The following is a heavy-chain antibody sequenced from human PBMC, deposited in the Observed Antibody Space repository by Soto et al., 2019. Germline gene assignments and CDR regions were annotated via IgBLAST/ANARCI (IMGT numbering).Heavy chain of an antibody. CDR1: GYTLTELS. CDR2: FDPEDGET. CDR3: ATLTAMAKGDAFDI. J-gene: IGHJ3*02. D-gene: IGHD5-18*01. Sequence: GASVEVSCKVSGYTLTELSMHWVRQAPGKGLEWMGGFDPEDGETIYAQKFQGRVTMTEDTSTDTAYMELSSLRSEDTAVYYCATLTAMAKGDAFDIWGQGTMVTVSS. V-gene: IGHV1-24*01.